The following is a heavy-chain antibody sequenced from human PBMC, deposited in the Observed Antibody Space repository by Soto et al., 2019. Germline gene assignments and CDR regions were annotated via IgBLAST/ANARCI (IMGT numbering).Heavy chain of an antibody. CDR3: ARGRYGDY. V-gene: IGHV1-18*01. CDR2: ISAHNGNT. J-gene: IGHJ4*02. CDR1: GYTFTSYG. Sequence: QVHLVQSGAEVKKPGASVKVSCKASGYTFTSYGITWVRQAPGQGLEWMGWISAHNGNTDYAQKLQGRVIVTRDTSTSIAYMELRSLRSADTAVYYCARGRYGDYWGQGALVTVSS. D-gene: IGHD1-1*01.